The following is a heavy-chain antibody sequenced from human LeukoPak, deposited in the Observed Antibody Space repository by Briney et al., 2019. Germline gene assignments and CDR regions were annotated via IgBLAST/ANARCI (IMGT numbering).Heavy chain of an antibody. D-gene: IGHD2-21*01. CDR1: GYTFTSYG. CDR2: ISAYNGNT. CDR3: ARVVLKGVDAFDI. Sequence: GASVKVSCKASGYTFTSYGISWVRQAPGQGLERMGWISAYNGNTNYAQKLQGRVTMTTDTSTDTAYMELRSLRSDDTAVYYCARVVLKGVDAFDIWGLGTRVTVSS. J-gene: IGHJ3*02. V-gene: IGHV1-18*01.